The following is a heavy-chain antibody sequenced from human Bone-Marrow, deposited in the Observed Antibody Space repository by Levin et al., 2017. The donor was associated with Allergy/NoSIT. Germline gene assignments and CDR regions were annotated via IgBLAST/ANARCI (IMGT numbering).Heavy chain of an antibody. CDR2: ISYDGRDK. V-gene: IGHV3-30*18. Sequence: GGSLRLSCAASGFSFSDFGMHWVRQSPGKGLEWVALISYDGRDKYYADSVKGRFTISRDNSKNTLSLQMNSLRPEDTAVFYWAKGGVTGTTRHFYFYPMDVWGQGTTVTVSS. CDR1: GFSFSDFG. CDR3: AKGGVTGTTRHFYFYPMDV. D-gene: IGHD1-1*01. J-gene: IGHJ6*02.